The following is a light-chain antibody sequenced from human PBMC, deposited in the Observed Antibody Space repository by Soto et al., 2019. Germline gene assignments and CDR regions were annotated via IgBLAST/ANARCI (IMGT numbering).Light chain of an antibody. CDR2: AAS. Sequence: DIQMTQSPPSLSASVGDRVTITCRASQSISSYLNWYRQKPGKAPKLLIYAASSLQSGVPSRFSGSGSGTDFTLTISSLQPEDFATYYCQQSYSTPITFGQGTRLEIK. CDR3: QQSYSTPIT. CDR1: QSISSY. V-gene: IGKV1-39*01. J-gene: IGKJ5*01.